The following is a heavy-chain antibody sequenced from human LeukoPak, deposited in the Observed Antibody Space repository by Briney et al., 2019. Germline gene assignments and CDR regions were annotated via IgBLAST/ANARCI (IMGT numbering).Heavy chain of an antibody. V-gene: IGHV4-34*01. CDR1: GGSFSSYY. D-gene: IGHD7-27*01. CDR3: ARQPLGSLDY. J-gene: IGHJ4*02. Sequence: SETLSLTCAVYGGSFSSYYWTWIRQPPGKGLEWIGEINHSGSTNYNPSLKSRVTISVDTSKNQFSLKLSSVTAADTAVYYCARQPLGSLDYWGQGTLVTVSS. CDR2: INHSGST.